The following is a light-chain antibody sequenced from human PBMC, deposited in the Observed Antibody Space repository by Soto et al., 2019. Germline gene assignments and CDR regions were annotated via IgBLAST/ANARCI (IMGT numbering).Light chain of an antibody. CDR3: AAWDDSLNGLYV. CDR2: SNN. V-gene: IGLV1-44*01. Sequence: QSALPQPPSASGTPGQRVTISCSGSSSNIGSNTVNWYQQLPGTAPKLLIHSNNQRPSGVPDRFSGSKSGTSASLAISGLQSEDEADYYCAAWDDSLNGLYVFGTGTKVTVL. J-gene: IGLJ1*01. CDR1: SSNIGSNT.